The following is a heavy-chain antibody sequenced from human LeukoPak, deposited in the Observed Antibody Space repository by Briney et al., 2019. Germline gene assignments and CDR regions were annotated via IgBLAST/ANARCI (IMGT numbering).Heavy chain of an antibody. D-gene: IGHD6-13*01. CDR1: GFTFSSFA. J-gene: IGHJ3*02. CDR2: ISGGSENT. CDR3: ANMELVKGVFEI. V-gene: IGHV3-23*01. Sequence: PGGALRLSCAASGFTFSSFAMSWVRQAPGKGLDWVSSISGGSENTYYADSVKGRFTLSRDNSKNTLDLHLNSLTADDTAVYYCANMELVKGVFEIWGQGTRVTVSS.